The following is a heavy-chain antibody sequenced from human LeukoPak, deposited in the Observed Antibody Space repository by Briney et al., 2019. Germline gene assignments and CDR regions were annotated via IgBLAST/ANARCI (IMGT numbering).Heavy chain of an antibody. CDR3: ARTRGDTSGYYLYY. V-gene: IGHV1-18*01. Sequence: ASVKVSCKASGYTFTSYGISWVRQAPGQGLEWIGWISAYNGNTNYTQKPEGRVTMTTDTSTSTAYMELRSLRSDDTAVYYCARTRGDTSGYYLYYWGQGTLGTVSS. CDR2: ISAYNGNT. CDR1: GYTFTSYG. J-gene: IGHJ4*02. D-gene: IGHD3-22*01.